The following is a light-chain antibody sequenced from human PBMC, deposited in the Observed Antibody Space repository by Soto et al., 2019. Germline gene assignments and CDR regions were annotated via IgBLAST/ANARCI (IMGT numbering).Light chain of an antibody. V-gene: IGKV1-5*03. J-gene: IGKJ4*01. Sequence: DIQMTQSPSTLSASVGDRVTITCRASQSISTWLAWYQQKPGKAPKLMXYRASSLESGVPSKFSGSGSGTELTLTISSLQTDDFANYYCQQYNSYSSLTFGGGTKVDIK. CDR1: QSISTW. CDR2: RAS. CDR3: QQYNSYSSLT.